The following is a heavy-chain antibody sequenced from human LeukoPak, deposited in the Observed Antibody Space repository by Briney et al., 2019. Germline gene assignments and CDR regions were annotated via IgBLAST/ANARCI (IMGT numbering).Heavy chain of an antibody. J-gene: IGHJ4*02. CDR1: GGSFSGYY. CDR2: INHSGST. CDR3: AREVRGSYYFDY. D-gene: IGHD3-10*01. V-gene: IGHV4-34*01. Sequence: SETLSLTCAVYGGSFSGYYWSWIRQPPGKGLEWIGEINHSGSTNYNPSLKSRVTISVDTSKNQFSLKLSSVTAADTAVYYCAREVRGSYYFDYWGQGTLVTVSS.